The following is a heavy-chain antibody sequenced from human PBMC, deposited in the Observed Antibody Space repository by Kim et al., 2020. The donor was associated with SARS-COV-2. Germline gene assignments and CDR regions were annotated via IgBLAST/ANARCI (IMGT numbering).Heavy chain of an antibody. CDR1: GGSISSSNYY. Sequence: SETLSLTCTVSGGSISSSNYYWVWIRQPPEKGLEWIGGIYYSGNTYYNASLKSRLTISIDTSENQFSLSLTSVTAADTAVYYCARRGFGEYYFDSWGQGTLVAGSS. J-gene: IGHJ4*02. D-gene: IGHD3-10*01. V-gene: IGHV4-39*01. CDR2: IYYSGNT. CDR3: ARRGFGEYYFDS.